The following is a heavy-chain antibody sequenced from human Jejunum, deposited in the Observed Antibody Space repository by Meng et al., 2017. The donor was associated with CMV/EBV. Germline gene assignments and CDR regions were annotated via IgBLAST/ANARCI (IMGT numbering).Heavy chain of an antibody. CDR2: IYRGDDK. CDR3: AHFVGGYYPSRPDY. D-gene: IGHD1-26*01. CDR1: GFSPSTSGEG. Sequence: QITLEESGPTPVKPTQTLTLTCSFFGFSPSTSGEGVGWIRQPPGKALEWLALIYRGDDKRYSPSLNSRLTIAKDTSKNEVVLTLTNMGPIDTGTYYCAHFVGGYYPSRPDYWGQGTLVTVSS. J-gene: IGHJ4*02. V-gene: IGHV2-5*02.